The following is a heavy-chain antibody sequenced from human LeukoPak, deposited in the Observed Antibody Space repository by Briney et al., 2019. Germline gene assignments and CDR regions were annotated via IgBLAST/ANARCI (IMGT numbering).Heavy chain of an antibody. J-gene: IGHJ6*03. CDR1: GGSISSSSYY. D-gene: IGHD3-10*01. V-gene: IGHV4-39*07. CDR3: ARASYGSGSYYYCYYYYMDV. Sequence: SETLSLTCTVSGGSISSSSYYWGWIRQPPGKGLEWIGSIYYSGSTYYNPSLKSRVTISVDTSKNQFSLKLSSVTAADTAVYYCARASYGSGSYYYCYYYYMDVWGKGTTVTVSS. CDR2: IYYSGST.